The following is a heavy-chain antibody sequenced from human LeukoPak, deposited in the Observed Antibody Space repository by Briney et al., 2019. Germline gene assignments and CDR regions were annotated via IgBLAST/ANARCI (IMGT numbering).Heavy chain of an antibody. J-gene: IGHJ4*02. CDR1: GFTFSSYE. Sequence: GGSLRLSCAASGFTFSSYEMNWVRQAPGKGLEWVSYISSSGRTMYYADSVKGRFTMSRDNAKNSLYLQMNSLRDEDTAVYYCARVGGFTTLRGENDYWGQGTLVTVSS. CDR3: ARVGGFTTLRGENDY. V-gene: IGHV3-48*03. D-gene: IGHD3-10*01. CDR2: ISSSGRTM.